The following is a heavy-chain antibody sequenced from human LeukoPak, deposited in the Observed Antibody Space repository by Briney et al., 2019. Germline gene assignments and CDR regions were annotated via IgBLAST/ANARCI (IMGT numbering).Heavy chain of an antibody. CDR1: GYTFTSYA. D-gene: IGHD1-26*01. J-gene: IGHJ4*02. CDR3: ARDGVGATSDDKGGFDY. Sequence: ASVKVSCKASGYTFTSYAMNWVRQAPGQGLEWMGWINTNTGNPTYAQGFTGRFVFSLDTSVSTAYLQISSLKAEDTAVYYCARDGVGATSDDKGGFDYWGQGTLVTVSS. V-gene: IGHV7-4-1*02. CDR2: INTNTGNP.